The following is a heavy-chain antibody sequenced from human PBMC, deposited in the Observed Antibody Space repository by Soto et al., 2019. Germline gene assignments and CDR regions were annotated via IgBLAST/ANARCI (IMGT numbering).Heavy chain of an antibody. CDR2: INHSGST. CDR1: GGSFSGSY. V-gene: IGHV4-34*01. CDR3: ARGGYYYGSGSDYNPYYYYGMDV. J-gene: IGHJ6*02. D-gene: IGHD3-10*01. Sequence: SETLSLTCAVYGGSFSGSYWSWIRQPPGKGLEWIGEINHSGSTNYNPSLKSRVTISVDTSKNRFSLKLSSVTAADTAEYYCARGGYYYGSGSDYNPYYYYGMDVWGQGTTGTVAS.